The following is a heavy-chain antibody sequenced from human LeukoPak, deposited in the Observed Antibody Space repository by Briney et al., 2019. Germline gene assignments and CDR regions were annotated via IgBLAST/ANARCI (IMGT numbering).Heavy chain of an antibody. V-gene: IGHV3-30*02. D-gene: IGHD3-16*02. CDR3: AKAMITFGGVIVQLGY. J-gene: IGHJ4*02. CDR2: IRYDGSNK. CDR1: GFTFSNYG. Sequence: GGSLRLSCAASGFTFSNYGMHWVRQAPGKGLEWVAFIRYDGSNKYYADSVKGRFTISRDNSKNTLYLQMNSLRAEDTAVCYCAKAMITFGGVIVQLGYWGQGTLVTVSS.